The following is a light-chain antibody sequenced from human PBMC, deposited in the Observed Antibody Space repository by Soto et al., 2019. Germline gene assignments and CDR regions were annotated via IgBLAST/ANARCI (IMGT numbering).Light chain of an antibody. J-gene: IGKJ1*01. CDR3: QQYDNSRWT. Sequence: EIVLTQSPCTLSLSPGERATLSCGASQSVGSTNLAWYQQKPGQAPRLLIYGTSSRPIGIPDRFSGSGSGTDFTLTISRLEPEDFAVYYCQQYDNSRWTFGQGTKVDIK. CDR2: GTS. CDR1: QSVGSTN. V-gene: IGKV3-20*01.